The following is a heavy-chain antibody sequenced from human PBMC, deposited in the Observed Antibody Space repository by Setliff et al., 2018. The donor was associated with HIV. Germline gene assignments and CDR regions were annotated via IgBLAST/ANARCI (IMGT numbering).Heavy chain of an antibody. Sequence: ASVKVSCKASTNTFLNYGISWVRHAPGQGLEWMGWISVHNDNSNYAQRFRDRVTMTTDIPTSTAYMELRGLRSDDTAVYYCARDVGYCTATSCQTGFDYWGQGTLVTVSS. J-gene: IGHJ4*02. CDR3: ARDVGYCTATSCQTGFDY. D-gene: IGHD2-8*02. V-gene: IGHV1-18*01. CDR1: TNTFLNYG. CDR2: ISVHNDNS.